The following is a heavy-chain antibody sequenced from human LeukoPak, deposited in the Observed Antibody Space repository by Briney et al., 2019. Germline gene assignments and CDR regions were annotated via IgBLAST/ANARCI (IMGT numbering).Heavy chain of an antibody. CDR2: INHSGST. J-gene: IGHJ6*02. V-gene: IGHV4-34*01. CDR1: GGSFSGYY. Sequence: PSETLSLTCAVYGGSFSGYYWSWIRQPPGKGLERIGEINHSGSTNYNPSLKSRVTISVDTSKNQFSLKLSSVTAADTAVYYCARISGGVYYYYYYGMDVWGQGTTVTVSS. CDR3: ARISGGVYYYYYYGMDV. D-gene: IGHD3-10*01.